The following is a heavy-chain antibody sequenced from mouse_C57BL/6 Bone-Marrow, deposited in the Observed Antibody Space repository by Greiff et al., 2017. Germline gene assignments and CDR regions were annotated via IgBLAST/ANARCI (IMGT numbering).Heavy chain of an antibody. CDR2: IDPSDSYT. D-gene: IGHD2-5*01. CDR1: GYTFTSYW. CDR3: ARDYSNYFYAMDY. V-gene: IGHV1-69*01. Sequence: QVQLQQPGAELVMPGASVKLSCKASGYTFTSYWMHWVKQRPGQGLEWIGEIDPSDSYTNYNQKFKGKSTLTVDKSSSPAYMQLSSLTSDDSAVYYCARDYSNYFYAMDYWGQGTSVTVSS. J-gene: IGHJ4*01.